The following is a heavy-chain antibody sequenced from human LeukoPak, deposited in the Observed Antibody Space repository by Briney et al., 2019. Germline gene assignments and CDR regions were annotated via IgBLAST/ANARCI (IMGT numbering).Heavy chain of an antibody. CDR3: AKIPDYYYDSSGYLDY. J-gene: IGHJ4*02. CDR1: GFTFSSYA. V-gene: IGHV3-23*01. CDR2: ISGSGGST. Sequence: GGSLRLSCAASGFTFSSYAMSWVRQAPGKGLEWVSAISGSGGSTYYADSVKGRFTISRDNSKNTLYLQMNSLRAEDTAVYYCAKIPDYYYDSSGYLDYWGQGTLVTVSS. D-gene: IGHD3-22*01.